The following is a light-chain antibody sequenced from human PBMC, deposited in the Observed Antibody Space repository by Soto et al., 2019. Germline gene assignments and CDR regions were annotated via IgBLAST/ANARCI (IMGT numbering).Light chain of an antibody. Sequence: LTQPASVSGSPGQSITISCTGTSSDVGSYNLVSWYQQYPGKAPKFIIYEVSKRPSGVSNRFSGSKSGNTASLTISGLQAEDEADYYCCSYAGSTTHVVFGGGTKLTVL. J-gene: IGLJ2*01. CDR1: SSDVGSYNL. V-gene: IGLV2-23*02. CDR3: CSYAGSTTHVV. CDR2: EVS.